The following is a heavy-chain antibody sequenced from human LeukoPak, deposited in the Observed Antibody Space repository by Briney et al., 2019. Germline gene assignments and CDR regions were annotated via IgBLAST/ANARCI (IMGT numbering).Heavy chain of an antibody. D-gene: IGHD2-21*01. J-gene: IGHJ4*02. CDR2: IYYTGST. V-gene: IGHV4-59*08. Sequence: SETLSLTCAVSGGSIGGNYWSWIRQPPGKGLEWMGFIYYTGSTKYNPSLESRATMSVDTSKNQFSVNLISLTAADTAVYFCARHFVSKNHFEYWGQGILVSVSS. CDR1: GGSIGGNY. CDR3: ARHFVSKNHFEY.